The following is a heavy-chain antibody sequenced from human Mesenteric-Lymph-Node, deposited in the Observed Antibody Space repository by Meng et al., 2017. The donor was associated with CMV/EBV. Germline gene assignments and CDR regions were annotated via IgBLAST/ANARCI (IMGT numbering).Heavy chain of an antibody. V-gene: IGHV3-66*01. CDR1: GINITNHY. Sequence: ASGINITNHYMNWVRQAPGKGLEWVSSIYAGDTTYYADYVKGRFTISRDTSKSTVYLQMNSLRAEDTAMYYCAKGLRSGWYGADSWGQGTLVTVSS. J-gene: IGHJ4*02. CDR2: IYAGDTT. CDR3: AKGLRSGWYGADS. D-gene: IGHD6-19*01.